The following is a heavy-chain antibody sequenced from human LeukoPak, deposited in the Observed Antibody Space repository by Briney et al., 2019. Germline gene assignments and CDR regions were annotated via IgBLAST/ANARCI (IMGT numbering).Heavy chain of an antibody. V-gene: IGHV3-21*01. J-gene: IGHJ4*02. CDR1: GFTFSSYS. CDR2: ISSSSSYI. D-gene: IGHD4-17*01. Sequence: GASLRLSCAASGFTFSSYSMNWVRQAPGKGLEWVSSISSSSSYIYYADSVKGRFTISRDNAKNSLYLQMNSLRAEDTAVYYCARDLTTVTTVWGQGTRVTVSS. CDR3: ARDLTTVTTV.